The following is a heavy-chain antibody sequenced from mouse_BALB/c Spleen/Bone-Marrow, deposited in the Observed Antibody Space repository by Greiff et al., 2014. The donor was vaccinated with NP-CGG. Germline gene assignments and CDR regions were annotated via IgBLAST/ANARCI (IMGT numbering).Heavy chain of an antibody. V-gene: IGHV14-4*02. CDR2: IDPENGDT. D-gene: IGHD2-4*01. J-gene: IGHJ2*01. Sequence: VQLKESGAELVRSGASVKLSCTASGFNIKDYYMHWVKQRPEQGQEWIGWIDPENGDTEYAPKFQGKATMTADTSSNTAYLQLSSLTSEDTAVYYCNARGDYDFDYFDYWGQGTTLTVSS. CDR1: GFNIKDYY. CDR3: NARGDYDFDYFDY.